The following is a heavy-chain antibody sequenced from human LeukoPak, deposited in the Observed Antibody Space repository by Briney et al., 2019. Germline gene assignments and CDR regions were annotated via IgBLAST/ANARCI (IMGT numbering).Heavy chain of an antibody. D-gene: IGHD3-10*01. J-gene: IGHJ6*02. CDR1: GFTFSSYG. CDR2: IRYDGSNK. Sequence: PGGSLRLSCAASGFTFSSYGMHWVRQAPGKGLEWVAFIRYDGSNKYYADSVKGRFTISRDNSKNTLYLQMNSLRAEDTAVYYCAKDAELLWFGELSTHTYGMDVWGQGTTVTVSS. V-gene: IGHV3-30*02. CDR3: AKDAELLWFGELSTHTYGMDV.